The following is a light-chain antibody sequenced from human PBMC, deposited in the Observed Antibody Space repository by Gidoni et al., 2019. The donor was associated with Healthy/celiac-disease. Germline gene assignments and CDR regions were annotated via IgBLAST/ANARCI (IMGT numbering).Light chain of an antibody. J-gene: IGLJ3*02. Sequence: QSALTQPASVSGSPGQSINISCTGTSSDVCGSNYVSWYQQHPGKAPKLMIYDVSNRSSGVYNRFSGSKSGNTASLTISGLQAEDEADYYCSSYTSSSTATVFGGGTKLTVL. V-gene: IGLV2-14*01. CDR2: DVS. CDR1: SSDVCGSNY. CDR3: SSYTSSSTATV.